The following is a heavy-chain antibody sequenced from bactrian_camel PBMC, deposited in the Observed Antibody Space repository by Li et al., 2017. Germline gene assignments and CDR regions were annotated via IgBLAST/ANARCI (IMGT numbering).Heavy chain of an antibody. J-gene: IGHJ4*01. Sequence: HVQLVESGGGSVQPGGSLRLSCTVSGFTFAQSDIGWYRQAPGKACVLVSSISNDGITNYSNSVKGRFTISRDNAKNAVHLQMSSVKPEDAAVYYCARNYRGDFRDYETPPGQGTQVTVS. CDR2: ISNDGIT. CDR1: GFTFAQSD. D-gene: IGHD4*01. V-gene: IGHV3S61*01.